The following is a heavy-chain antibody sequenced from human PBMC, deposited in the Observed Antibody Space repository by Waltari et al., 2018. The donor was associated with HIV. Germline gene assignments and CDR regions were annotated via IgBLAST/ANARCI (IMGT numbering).Heavy chain of an antibody. J-gene: IGHJ4*02. CDR3: ARRRQVVSQPFDY. Sequence: QVQLQQWGAGLLKPSETLSLTCAVYGGSFSPYYWSWVRQPPGKGLEWIGEVNQGGNSTSTPSLYSRVSVTFDTSKNQFSLNLDSVTAADTAVYFCARRRQVVSQPFDYWGQGTPVIVSS. V-gene: IGHV4-34*01. CDR1: GGSFSPYY. D-gene: IGHD3-22*01. CDR2: VNQGGNS.